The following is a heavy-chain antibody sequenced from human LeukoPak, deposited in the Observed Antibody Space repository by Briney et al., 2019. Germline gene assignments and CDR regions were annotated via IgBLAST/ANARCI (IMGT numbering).Heavy chain of an antibody. CDR3: AKDQILTGYYNAKNYYYYFGMDV. Sequence: GGSLRLSCAASGFTFSSYAMSWVRQAPGKGLEXXXXXXXSGGCTYYADSVKGRFTISRDNSKNTLYLQMNSLRAEDTAVYYCAKDQILTGYYNAKNYYYYFGMDVWGKGTTVTVSS. J-gene: IGHJ6*04. CDR1: GFTFSSYA. D-gene: IGHD3-9*01. V-gene: IGHV3-23*01. CDR2: XXXSGGCT.